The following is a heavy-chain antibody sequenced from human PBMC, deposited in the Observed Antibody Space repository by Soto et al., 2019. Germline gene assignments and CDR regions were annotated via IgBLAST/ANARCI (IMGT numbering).Heavy chain of an antibody. CDR3: ASRTYTGSYYEGNWFDP. J-gene: IGHJ5*02. V-gene: IGHV1-69*13. Sequence: PVKVSCKASGYTFTSYGISWVRQAPGQGLEWMGGIIPIFGTANYAQTFQGRVTINADESTSTAYMELRSLRSEDTAVYYCASRTYTGSYYEGNWFDPWGQGTLVTV. D-gene: IGHD1-26*01. CDR1: GYTFTSYG. CDR2: IIPIFGTA.